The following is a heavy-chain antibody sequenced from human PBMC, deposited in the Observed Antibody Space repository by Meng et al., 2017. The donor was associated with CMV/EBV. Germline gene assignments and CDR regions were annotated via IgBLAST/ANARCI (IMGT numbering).Heavy chain of an antibody. Sequence: GESLKISCAASGFTFSNAWMSWVRQAPGKGLEWVGRIKSKTDGGTTDYAAPVKGKFTISRDDSKNTLYLQMNSLKTEDTAVYYCAKDRGIQPWSYYFDYWGQGTLVTVSS. CDR3: AKDRGIQPWSYYFDY. J-gene: IGHJ4*02. CDR1: GFTFSNAW. CDR2: IKSKTDGGTT. V-gene: IGHV3-15*01. D-gene: IGHD5-18*01.